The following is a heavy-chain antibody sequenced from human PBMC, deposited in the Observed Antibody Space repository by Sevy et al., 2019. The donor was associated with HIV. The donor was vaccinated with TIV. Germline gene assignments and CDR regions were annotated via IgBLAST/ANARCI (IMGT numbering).Heavy chain of an antibody. Sequence: GGSLRLSCVVSGYSFSSYAISWVRQAPGKGLEWVSTINGRGGSTYYADSVKGRFTISRDNPKNTLFLQMINLRVDDTASYYCARASPTRADAASTFYDNWGQGTLVTVSS. V-gene: IGHV3-23*01. CDR3: ARASPTRADAASTFYDN. CDR1: GYSFSSYA. CDR2: INGRGGST. J-gene: IGHJ4*02. D-gene: IGHD2-15*01.